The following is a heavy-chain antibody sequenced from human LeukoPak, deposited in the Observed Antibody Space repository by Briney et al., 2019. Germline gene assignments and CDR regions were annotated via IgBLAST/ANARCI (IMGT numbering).Heavy chain of an antibody. CDR2: ISAYNGNT. Sequence: DSVKVSCKASGYTFTSYGISWVRQAPGQGREWMGWISAYNGNTNYAQKLQGRVTMTTDTSTSTAYMELRSLRSDDTAVYYCARFAPHLQPFDYWGQGTLVTVSS. CDR3: ARFAPHLQPFDY. V-gene: IGHV1-18*01. J-gene: IGHJ4*02. CDR1: GYTFTSYG.